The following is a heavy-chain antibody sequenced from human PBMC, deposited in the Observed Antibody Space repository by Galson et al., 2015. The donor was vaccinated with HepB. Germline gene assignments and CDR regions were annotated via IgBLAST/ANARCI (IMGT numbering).Heavy chain of an antibody. CDR3: ARGSIIAAGRSGMDV. V-gene: IGHV3-30-3*01. CDR2: PSYDGTNK. CDR1: GFTFNTFA. J-gene: IGHJ6*02. Sequence: SLRLSCAASGFTFNTFAMHWVRQAPGKGLEWVAVPSYDGTNKYYADSVKGRFTISRDNSKNTLYLQMNSLRAEDTAVYYCARGSIIAAGRSGMDVWGRGTTVAVSS. D-gene: IGHD6-13*01.